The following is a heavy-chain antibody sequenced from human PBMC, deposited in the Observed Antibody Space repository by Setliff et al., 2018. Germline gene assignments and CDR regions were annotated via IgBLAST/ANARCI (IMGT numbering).Heavy chain of an antibody. Sequence: SETLSLTCTVSSYSITSGYFWAWIRQPPGKGLEWIGNIHHSGNTKINPSPRSRITLSVDASKNQFSLKLNSVTAADTAVYFCARDDLRAGDAFDFWGQGTMVTVSS. CDR1: SYSITSGYF. V-gene: IGHV4-38-2*02. CDR2: IHHSGNT. J-gene: IGHJ3*01. CDR3: ARDDLRAGDAFDF.